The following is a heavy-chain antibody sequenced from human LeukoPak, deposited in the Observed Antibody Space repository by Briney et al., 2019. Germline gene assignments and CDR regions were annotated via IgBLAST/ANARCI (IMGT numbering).Heavy chain of an antibody. CDR1: GFTFSSYA. CDR2: ICGDGGAT. CDR3: ARVQWELRGVGSYFEY. V-gene: IGHV3-23*01. Sequence: TGGSLRLSCAASGFTFSSYAMNWVRQAPGKGLEWVSTICGDGGATHYADSAKGRFTISRANSKNSLYLQMNSLRAEDTAVYYCARVQWELRGVGSYFEYWGQGALVTVSS. D-gene: IGHD1-26*01. J-gene: IGHJ4*02.